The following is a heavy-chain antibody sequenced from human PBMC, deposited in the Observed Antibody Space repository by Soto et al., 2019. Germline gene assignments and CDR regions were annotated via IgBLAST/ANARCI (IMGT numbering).Heavy chain of an antibody. CDR2: ISYDGSNK. D-gene: IGHD3-22*01. CDR3: AKLSRVVVNPDLGFDY. Sequence: GGSLRLSCAASGFTFSSYGMHWVRQAPGKGLEWVAVISYDGSNKYYADSVKGRFTISRDNSKNTLYLQMNSLRAEDTAVYYCAKLSRVVVNPDLGFDYWGQGTLVTVSS. V-gene: IGHV3-30*18. J-gene: IGHJ4*02. CDR1: GFTFSSYG.